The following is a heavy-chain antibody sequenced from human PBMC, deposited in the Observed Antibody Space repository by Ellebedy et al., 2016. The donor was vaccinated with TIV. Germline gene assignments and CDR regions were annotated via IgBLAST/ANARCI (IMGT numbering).Heavy chain of an antibody. CDR2: ISSDGSKK. D-gene: IGHD1-26*01. V-gene: IGHV3-30-3*01. J-gene: IGHJ6*02. CDR1: GFTFSYFA. CDR3: AGDNGAPGAGMDV. Sequence: GESLKISCAASGFTFSYFAMHWVRQAPGKGLEWVALISSDGSKKYYADSVKGRFTISRDNSENMFLQMDSLRAEDTAVYYCAGDNGAPGAGMDVWGQGTTVTVSS.